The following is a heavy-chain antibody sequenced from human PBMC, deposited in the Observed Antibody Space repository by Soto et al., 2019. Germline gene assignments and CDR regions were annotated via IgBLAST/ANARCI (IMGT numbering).Heavy chain of an antibody. Sequence: PGESLKISCKGSGYSFTSYWIGWVRQMPGKGLEWMGIIYPGDSDTRYSPSFQGQVTISADKSISTAYLQWSSLKASDTAMYYCARRRSSGYSSGWEYYYYYYGMDVWGQGTTVTVSS. V-gene: IGHV5-51*01. J-gene: IGHJ6*02. D-gene: IGHD6-19*01. CDR2: IYPGDSDT. CDR1: GYSFTSYW. CDR3: ARRRSSGYSSGWEYYYYYYGMDV.